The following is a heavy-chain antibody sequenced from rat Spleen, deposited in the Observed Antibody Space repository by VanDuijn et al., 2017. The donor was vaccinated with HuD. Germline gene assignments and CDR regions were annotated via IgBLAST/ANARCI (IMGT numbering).Heavy chain of an antibody. J-gene: IGHJ2*01. CDR1: GFSLTDYHV. D-gene: IGHD1-11*01. Sequence: VQLKESGPGLVQPSQTLSLTCTVSGFSLTDYHVSWVRQPPGKGLEWMGYIHSAGNTHYNPSLKSRISITRDTSKNQFFLQVKSVTTADTATYYCARMHYGLDYWGQGVMVTVSS. CDR3: ARMHYGLDY. V-gene: IGHV3-3*01. CDR2: IHSAGNT.